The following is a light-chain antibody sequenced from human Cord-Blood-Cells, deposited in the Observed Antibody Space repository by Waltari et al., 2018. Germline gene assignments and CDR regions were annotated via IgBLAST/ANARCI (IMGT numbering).Light chain of an antibody. CDR2: YDS. CDR3: QVWDRSSDHVV. J-gene: IGLJ2*01. Sequence: SYVLTQPPSVSVAPGKTARITCGGNNIGSKSVHWYQQQPGQAPWLVIYYDSARPSGFPARFSGANTGNTATPTIGRVEAGDEADYYCQVWDRSSDHVVFGGGTKLTVL. V-gene: IGLV3-21*04. CDR1: NIGSKS.